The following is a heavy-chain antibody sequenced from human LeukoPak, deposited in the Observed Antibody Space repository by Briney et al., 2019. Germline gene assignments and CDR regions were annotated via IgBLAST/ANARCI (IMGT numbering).Heavy chain of an antibody. CDR3: ARDASDFWSGYYEYMDV. J-gene: IGHJ6*03. D-gene: IGHD3-3*01. V-gene: IGHV3-48*01. CDR1: GFTFSFYS. Sequence: GALRLSCAASGFTFSFYSMNWVRQTPGKGLEWVSYISSSSNTIHYADSVKGRFTISRDNAKNSLYLQMNSLRTEDTAVYYCARDASDFWSGYYEYMDVWGKGTTVTVSS. CDR2: ISSSSNTI.